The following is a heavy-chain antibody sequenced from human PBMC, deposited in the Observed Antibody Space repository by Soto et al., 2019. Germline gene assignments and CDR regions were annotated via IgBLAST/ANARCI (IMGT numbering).Heavy chain of an antibody. CDR3: ARFWHGDRRPEI. CDR1: GYTFSSYE. CDR2: INGGNGNT. Sequence: QVQLVQSGAEVKKPGASVELSCKASGYTFSSYEIHWVRQAPGQGLEWVGWINGGNGNTKSSQSFQGRVTLSRDTSATTAYMELSSLRSEDTGVYYCARFWHGDRRPEIWGQGTMVTVSS. V-gene: IGHV1-3*01. D-gene: IGHD4-17*01. J-gene: IGHJ3*02.